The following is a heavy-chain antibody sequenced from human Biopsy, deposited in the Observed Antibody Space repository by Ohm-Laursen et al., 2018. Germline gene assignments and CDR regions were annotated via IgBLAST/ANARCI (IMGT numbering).Heavy chain of an antibody. CDR1: GGSITNYY. J-gene: IGHJ4*02. V-gene: IGHV4-59*01. CDR3: ARARIKTSGVLIPETYYFDS. CDR2: FYYSGST. Sequence: GTLSLTCTVSGGSITNYYWSWIRQPPGKGLEWIGNFYYSGSTNYNPSLKSRITMSLDRSKSQVSLRMNSVTAADTAVYYCARARIKTSGVLIPETYYFDSWGQGTLVTVSS. D-gene: IGHD3-3*01.